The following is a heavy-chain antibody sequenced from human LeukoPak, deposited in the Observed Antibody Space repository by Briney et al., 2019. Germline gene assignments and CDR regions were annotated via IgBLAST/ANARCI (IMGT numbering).Heavy chain of an antibody. Sequence: GGSLRLSCAASGFTFSSYGMHWVRQAPGKRLEWVAVIWYDGSNKYYADSVKGRFTISRDNSKNTLYLQMNSLRPEDTAVYYCARDPDSSPSLDYWGQGTLVTVSS. CDR1: GFTFSSYG. J-gene: IGHJ4*02. CDR3: ARDPDSSPSLDY. CDR2: IWYDGSNK. D-gene: IGHD6-6*01. V-gene: IGHV3-33*01.